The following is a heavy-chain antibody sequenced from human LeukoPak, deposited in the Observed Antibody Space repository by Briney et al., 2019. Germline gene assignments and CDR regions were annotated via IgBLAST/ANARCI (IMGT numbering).Heavy chain of an antibody. CDR1: GGSISSYY. J-gene: IGHJ6*02. CDR2: LSYSGTT. Sequence: SETLSLTCTVSGGSISSYYWSWIRQPPGKGLEWIGYLSYSGTTNYNPSLKSRVTISVDTSKNQFSLKLSSVTAADTAVYYCASSLATTAYGMDVWGQGTTVTVSS. CDR3: ASSLATTAYGMDV. D-gene: IGHD5-12*01. V-gene: IGHV4-59*08.